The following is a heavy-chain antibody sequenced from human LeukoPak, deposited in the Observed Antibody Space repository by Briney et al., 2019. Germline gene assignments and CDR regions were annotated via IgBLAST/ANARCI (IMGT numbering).Heavy chain of an antibody. J-gene: IGHJ4*02. D-gene: IGHD5-18*01. CDR3: ASPSMDTAVFMIDY. V-gene: IGHV3-23*01. Sequence: GGSLRLSCAASGFGFNNHAMTWVRQAPGKGLEWVSTISGGGGSTYYADSVKGRFTISRDNSKDTLYLQMSSLRAEDTAVYYCASPSMDTAVFMIDYWGQGTLVTVSS. CDR1: GFGFNNHA. CDR2: ISGGGGST.